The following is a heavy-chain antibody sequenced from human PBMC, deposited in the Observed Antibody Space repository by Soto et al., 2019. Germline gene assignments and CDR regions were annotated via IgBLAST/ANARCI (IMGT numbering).Heavy chain of an antibody. CDR3: AKSSIAVACSSGDY. D-gene: IGHD6-19*01. CDR1: GFTFSSYA. CDR2: ISGSGGST. Sequence: EVQLLESGGGLVQPGGSLRLSCAASGFTFSSYAMSWVRQAPGKGLEWVSAISGSGGSTYYADSVKGRFTISRNNSENTPYPQMNSLRAEDTAVYYCAKSSIAVACSSGDYWGQGTLVTVSS. V-gene: IGHV3-23*01. J-gene: IGHJ4*02.